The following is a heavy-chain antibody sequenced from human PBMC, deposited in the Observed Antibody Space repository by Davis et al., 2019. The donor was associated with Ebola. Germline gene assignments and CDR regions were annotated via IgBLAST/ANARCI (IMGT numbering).Heavy chain of an antibody. Sequence: GSLRLSCTVSGGSVSNYYWSWIRQPPGKGLEWIGYIYYRGSTNYNPSLKSRVTILVDTSKNQFSLKLSSVTAADTAVYYCARTRIAAAGTRYYYYYGMDVWGQGTTVTVSS. D-gene: IGHD6-13*01. V-gene: IGHV4-59*02. CDR3: ARTRIAAAGTRYYYYYGMDV. CDR1: GGSVSNYY. J-gene: IGHJ6*02. CDR2: IYYRGST.